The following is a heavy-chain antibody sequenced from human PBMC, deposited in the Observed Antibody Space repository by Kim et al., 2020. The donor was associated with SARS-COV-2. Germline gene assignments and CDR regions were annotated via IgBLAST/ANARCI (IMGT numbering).Heavy chain of an antibody. V-gene: IGHV4-34*01. CDR3: SSGGVRTTRKHFDY. J-gene: IGHJ4*02. D-gene: IGHD3-10*01. CDR1: GGSISGYY. Sequence: SETLSLTCTVYGGSISGYYWNWICQPQGTGQERIGDINHSGSTNSNSNPKRRVPITVATSKNQFPLTLSFVSVAAAAASYCSSGGVRTTRKHFDYWGQ. CDR2: INHSGST.